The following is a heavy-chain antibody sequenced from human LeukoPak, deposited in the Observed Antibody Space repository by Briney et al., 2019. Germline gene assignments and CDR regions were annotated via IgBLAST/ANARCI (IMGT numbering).Heavy chain of an antibody. V-gene: IGHV1-2*06. D-gene: IGHD6-19*01. CDR2: INPNSGGT. J-gene: IGHJ4*02. CDR3: ARDTGYSSGWYYFDY. CDR1: GYTFTSYA. Sequence: ASVKVSCKASGYTFTSYAMHCVRHAPGQGLEWMGQINPNSGGTNYAQKFQGRVTMTRDTSISTAYMELSRLRSDDTAVYYCARDTGYSSGWYYFDYWGQGTLVTVSS.